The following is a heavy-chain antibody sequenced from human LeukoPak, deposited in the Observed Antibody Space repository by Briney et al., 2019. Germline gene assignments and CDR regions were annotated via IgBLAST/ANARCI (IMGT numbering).Heavy chain of an antibody. CDR3: ARVGGYSGYDPLVY. J-gene: IGHJ4*02. D-gene: IGHD5-12*01. CDR1: GFTFSSYG. CDR2: IWYDGSNK. Sequence: HPGRSLRLSCAASGFTFSSYGMHWVRQAPGKGLEWVAVIWYDGSNKYYADSVKGRFTISRDNSKNTLYLQMNSLRAEDTAVYYCARVGGYSGYDPLVYWGQGTLVTVSS. V-gene: IGHV3-33*01.